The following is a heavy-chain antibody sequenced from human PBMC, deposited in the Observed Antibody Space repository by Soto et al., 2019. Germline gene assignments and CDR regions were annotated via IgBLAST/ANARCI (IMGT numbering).Heavy chain of an antibody. J-gene: IGHJ6*02. CDR3: ARGLPGYYGADV. CDR1: GFTFSSYW. Sequence: EVQLVESGGGSVQPGGSLRISCAASGFTFSSYWMHWVRQAPGKGLVWVSRIKGDASSTNYADLVKGRFIISRDSAENTLYLQMNSLRAEDTAVYYCARGLPGYYGADVWGQGTTVTVSS. V-gene: IGHV3-74*01. CDR2: IKGDASST. D-gene: IGHD5-18*01.